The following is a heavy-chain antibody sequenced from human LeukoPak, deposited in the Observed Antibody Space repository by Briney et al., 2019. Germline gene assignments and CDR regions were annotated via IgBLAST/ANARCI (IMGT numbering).Heavy chain of an antibody. CDR3: AKAPGWPAGRSGSLLY. V-gene: IGHV4-34*01. Sequence: SETLSLTCAVYGGSFSGDYWIWIRQTPEKGLEWIGEINHSGITNYNPSFKSRVAISVDTSKNQFSLELSSVTAADTAIYYCAKAPGWPAGRSGSLLYWGQGTLVTVSS. D-gene: IGHD1-26*01. J-gene: IGHJ4*02. CDR1: GGSFSGDY. CDR2: INHSGIT.